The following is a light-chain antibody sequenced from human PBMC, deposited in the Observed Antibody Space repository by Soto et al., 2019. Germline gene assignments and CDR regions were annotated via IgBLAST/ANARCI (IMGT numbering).Light chain of an antibody. CDR1: SGSIGNNY. V-gene: IGLV6-57*04. J-gene: IGLJ1*01. Sequence: NLMLTQPHSVSESPGKTVTICCTRSSGSIGNNYVQWYQQRPGSAPTTVIYEDRQRPSGVPDRFSGSIDSSSNSASLTISGLKTEDEADYYCQSYDDPILYVFRTGSKVPGL. CDR2: EDR. CDR3: QSYDDPILYV.